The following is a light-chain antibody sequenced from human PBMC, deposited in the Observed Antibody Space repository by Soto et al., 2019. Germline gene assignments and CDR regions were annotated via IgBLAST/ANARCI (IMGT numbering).Light chain of an antibody. CDR1: HAITNY. CDR3: QQYDNLPLT. V-gene: IGKV1-33*01. J-gene: IGKJ4*01. Sequence: DIQMTQSPSSLSASVGDRVTITCQASHAITNYLNWYQQKPGKAPKLLISDASNLQTGVPSRFSGSGSETDFTFTISSLQPEDVATYFCQQYDNLPLTFGGGTKVEIK. CDR2: DAS.